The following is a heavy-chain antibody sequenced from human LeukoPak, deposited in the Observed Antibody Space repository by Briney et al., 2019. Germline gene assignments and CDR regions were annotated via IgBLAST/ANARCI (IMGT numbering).Heavy chain of an antibody. CDR1: GFTFSSYS. V-gene: IGHV3-21*01. J-gene: IGHJ3*02. Sequence: NPGGSLRLSCAASGFTFSSYSMNWDRQAPGKGLEWVSSISSSSSYIYYADSVKGRFTISRDNSKSTLYLQMNSLRADDTAVYYCARERWGDAFDIWGQGTKVTVSS. CDR3: ARERWGDAFDI. D-gene: IGHD1-26*01. CDR2: ISSSSSYI.